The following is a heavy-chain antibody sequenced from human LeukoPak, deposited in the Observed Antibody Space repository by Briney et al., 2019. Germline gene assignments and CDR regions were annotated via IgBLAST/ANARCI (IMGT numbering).Heavy chain of an antibody. J-gene: IGHJ6*04. CDR1: GFTFSSYA. Sequence: PGRSLRLSCAASGFTFSSYAMHWVRQAPGKGLEWVAVTSYDGSNKYYADSVKGRFTISRDNSKNTLYLQMNSLRAEDTAVYYCARTLGYCSSTSCFAPYYYYGMDVWGKGTTVTVSS. D-gene: IGHD2-2*01. CDR3: ARTLGYCSSTSCFAPYYYYGMDV. V-gene: IGHV3-30*04. CDR2: TSYDGSNK.